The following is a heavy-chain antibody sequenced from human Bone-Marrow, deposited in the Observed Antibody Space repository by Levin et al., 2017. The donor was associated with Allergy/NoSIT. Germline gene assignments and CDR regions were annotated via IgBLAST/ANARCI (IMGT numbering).Heavy chain of an antibody. J-gene: IGHJ6*03. CDR2: ISDGSTA. CDR3: ARKSGPYYYYYNMDV. CDR1: GFAFSDYA. V-gene: IGHV3-23*01. Sequence: PSETLSLTCAASGFAFSDYALSWVRQAPGKGLEWVSSISDGSTAYYADSVRGRLTISRDNSKNTLFLQMNSLRADDSAIYYCARKSGPYYYYYNMDVWGKGTTVTVSS.